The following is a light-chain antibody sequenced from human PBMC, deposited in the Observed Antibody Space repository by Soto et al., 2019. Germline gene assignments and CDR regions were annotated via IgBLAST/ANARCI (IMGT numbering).Light chain of an antibody. CDR1: RSLSSDY. V-gene: IGKV3-20*01. J-gene: IGKJ1*01. CDR3: QQYGSSGT. Sequence: IVLMQSPDNLSLSPGERATLSCRASRSLSSDYLAWYQQKPGQAPXLLFYHASRRATGTPDRFSVTGSGTDFTLTISRLEPEDSAVDDCQQYGSSGTFGQGTKVDIK. CDR2: HAS.